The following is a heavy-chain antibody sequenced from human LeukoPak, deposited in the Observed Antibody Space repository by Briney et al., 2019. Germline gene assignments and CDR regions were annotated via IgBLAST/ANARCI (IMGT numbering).Heavy chain of an antibody. CDR2: IYNSGSI. Sequence: KPSETLSLTCTVSGGSINTYYWSWIRQPPGKGLEWIGYIYNSGSINYNPSLKSRVTISEDTSKNQFSLKMSSVTAADTAVYYRVRESYYYGMDVWGQGTTVTVSS. J-gene: IGHJ6*02. CDR3: VRESYYYGMDV. V-gene: IGHV4-59*01. CDR1: GGSINTYY.